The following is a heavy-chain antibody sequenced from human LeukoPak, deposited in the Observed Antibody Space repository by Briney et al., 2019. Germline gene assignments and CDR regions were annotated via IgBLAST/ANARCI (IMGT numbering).Heavy chain of an antibody. V-gene: IGHV4-34*01. Sequence: PSETLSLTCAVYGGSFSGYYWSWIRQPPGKGLEWIGEINHSGSTNYNPSLKSRVTISVDTSKNQFSLKLSSVTAADTAVYYRARGRIYYGSGSYYRGLDYWGQGTLVTVSS. J-gene: IGHJ4*02. CDR3: ARGRIYYGSGSYYRGLDY. D-gene: IGHD3-10*01. CDR2: INHSGST. CDR1: GGSFSGYY.